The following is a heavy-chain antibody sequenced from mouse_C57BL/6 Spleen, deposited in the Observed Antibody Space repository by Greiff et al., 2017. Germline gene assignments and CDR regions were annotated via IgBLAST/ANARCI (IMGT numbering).Heavy chain of an antibody. Sequence: QVQLQQPGAELVMPGASVKLSCKASGYTFTSYWMHWVKQRPGQGLEWIGGIDPSDSYTNYNQKFKGKSTLTVDKSSSTAYMQLSSLTSEDSAVYYCARGDLGRGFDYWGQGTTLTVSS. V-gene: IGHV1-69*01. D-gene: IGHD4-1*01. CDR1: GYTFTSYW. J-gene: IGHJ2*01. CDR3: ARGDLGRGFDY. CDR2: IDPSDSYT.